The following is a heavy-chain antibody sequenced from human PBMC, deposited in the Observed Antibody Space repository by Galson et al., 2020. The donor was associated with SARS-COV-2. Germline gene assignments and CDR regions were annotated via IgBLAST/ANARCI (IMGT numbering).Heavy chain of an antibody. CDR2: ISQSVTT. Sequence: SETLSLTCTVSGGSISNNDWRSWVRQPPGQGLEWIGEISQSVTTHYNPSLKSRVTISGDKSKNQISLKLSSVTAADTAVYYCARDSGYCTDGVCYRYWYFDLWGRGTLVTVSS. V-gene: IGHV4-4*02. J-gene: IGHJ2*01. D-gene: IGHD2-8*01. CDR1: GGSISNNDW. CDR3: ARDSGYCTDGVCYRYWYFDL.